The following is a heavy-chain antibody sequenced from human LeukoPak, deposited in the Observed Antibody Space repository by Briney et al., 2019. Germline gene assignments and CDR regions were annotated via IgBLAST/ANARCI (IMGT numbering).Heavy chain of an antibody. CDR3: ARDIAGSGTYYSDY. D-gene: IGHD3-10*01. CDR2: IYPGGTT. Sequence: GGFLRLSCAASGFTVSSNYMSWVRQAPGKGLEWVSIIYPGGTTHYADSVKGRFTISRDNSKNTLYLQMNSLRAEDTAVYYCARDIAGSGTYYSDYWGQGTLVTVSS. CDR1: GFTVSSNY. V-gene: IGHV3-53*01. J-gene: IGHJ4*02.